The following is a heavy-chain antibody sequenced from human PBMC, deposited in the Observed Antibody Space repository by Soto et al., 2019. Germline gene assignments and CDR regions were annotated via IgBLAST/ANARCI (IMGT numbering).Heavy chain of an antibody. V-gene: IGHV1-2*04. D-gene: IGHD2-8*01. CDR2: INPKSGGT. CDR3: ARGHSTDCSNGVCSFFYNHEMDV. J-gene: IGHJ6*02. Sequence: GASVKVSCKASGYSFTDYHVHWVRQAPGQGLEWLGRINPKSGGTSTAQKFQGWVTMTRDTSINTAYMDLTRLRSDDKAVYYCARGHSTDCSNGVCSFFYNHEMDVWGQGTPITV. CDR1: GYSFTDYH.